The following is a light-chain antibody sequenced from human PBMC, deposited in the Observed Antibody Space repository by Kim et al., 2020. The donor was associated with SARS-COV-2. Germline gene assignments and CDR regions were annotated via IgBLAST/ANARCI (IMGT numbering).Light chain of an antibody. J-gene: IGLJ1*01. CDR1: SSDVGNYKY. V-gene: IGLV2-11*01. CDR2: DVS. Sequence: QSALTQPRSVSGSPGQAVTISCTGTSSDVGNYKYVSWYQQQPGKAPKLMIYDVSNRPSGVPDRFSGSKSGNTASLTISGLQAEDEADYYCCSYAGSYIYVFGTGTKVTVL. CDR3: CSYAGSYIYV.